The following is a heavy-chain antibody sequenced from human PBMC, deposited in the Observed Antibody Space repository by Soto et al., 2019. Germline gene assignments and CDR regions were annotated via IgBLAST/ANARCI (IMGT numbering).Heavy chain of an antibody. J-gene: IGHJ4*02. V-gene: IGHV3-23*01. D-gene: IGHD1-20*01. Sequence: GGSLRLSCAASGFNVGAFAVNWVRQAPGKGLEWVSGISVSDAFIYYADSVRGRFSISRDASENILYLQMNSLRVDDTALYYCTRETVAGITGLDYWGPGALVTVSS. CDR3: TRETVAGITGLDY. CDR1: GFNVGAFA. CDR2: ISVSDAFI.